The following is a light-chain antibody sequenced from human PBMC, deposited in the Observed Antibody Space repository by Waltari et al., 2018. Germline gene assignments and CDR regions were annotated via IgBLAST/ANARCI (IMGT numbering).Light chain of an antibody. CDR2: GAS. CDR1: QSVSSN. Sequence: EIVMTQSPATLSVSPGERATLSCRASQSVSSNLAGYQQKPGQAPRVLIFGASTRATGIPARFSGGGSGTEFTLTISSLQSEDFAVYYCQQYNNWPRTFGQGTKLEIK. J-gene: IGKJ2*01. V-gene: IGKV3-15*01. CDR3: QQYNNWPRT.